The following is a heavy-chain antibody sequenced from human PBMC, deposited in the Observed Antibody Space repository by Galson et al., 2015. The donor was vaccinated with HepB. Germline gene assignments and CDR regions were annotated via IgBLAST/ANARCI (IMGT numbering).Heavy chain of an antibody. CDR3: AKRGLDDGSGYYGE. J-gene: IGHJ4*02. D-gene: IGHD3-22*01. CDR1: GFTFSTYA. V-gene: IGHV3-23*01. Sequence: SLRLSCAASGFTFSTYAMGWVRQAPGKGLEWVSGIVGNGVGTYYADSVRGRFTISRDNSKNTLWLQLRSLRAEDTAVYYCAKRGLDDGSGYYGEWGQGTLVTVSS. CDR2: IVGNGVGT.